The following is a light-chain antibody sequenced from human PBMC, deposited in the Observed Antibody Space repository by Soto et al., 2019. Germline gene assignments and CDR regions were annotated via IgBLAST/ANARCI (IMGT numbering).Light chain of an antibody. Sequence: QSVLTQPPSASGSPGQSVTISCTGTSSDIGGYNYVSWYRQHPGKAPKLMIFEVNKRPSGVPDRFSGSKFGNTASLTVSGLQTEDEADYYCTAFAGRSKLLFGGGTKVTVL. J-gene: IGLJ3*02. CDR1: SSDIGGYNY. V-gene: IGLV2-8*01. CDR2: EVN. CDR3: TAFAGRSKLL.